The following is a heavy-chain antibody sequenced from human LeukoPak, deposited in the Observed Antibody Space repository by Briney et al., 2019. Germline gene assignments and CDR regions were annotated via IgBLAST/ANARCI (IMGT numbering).Heavy chain of an antibody. D-gene: IGHD3-3*01. CDR1: GYTFTSYG. Sequence: ASVKVSCKASGYTFTSYGISWVRQATGQGLEWMGWISAYNGNTNYAQKLQGRVTMTTDTSTSTAYMELRSLRSDDTAVYYCARRSNYDFWSGYYTNYYYYMDVWGKGTTVTVSS. CDR2: ISAYNGNT. CDR3: ARRSNYDFWSGYYTNYYYYMDV. V-gene: IGHV1-18*01. J-gene: IGHJ6*03.